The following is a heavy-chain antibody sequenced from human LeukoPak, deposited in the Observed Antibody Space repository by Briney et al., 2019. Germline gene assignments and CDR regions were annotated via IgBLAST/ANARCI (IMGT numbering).Heavy chain of an antibody. CDR3: ARVLGGAATP. J-gene: IGHJ5*02. V-gene: IGHV3-48*04. D-gene: IGHD1-26*01. CDR2: ISSSSSTI. Sequence: PGGSLRLSCAASGFTFSSYSTNWVRQAPGKGLEWVSYISSSSSTIYYADSVKGRFTISRDNAKNSLYLQMNSLRAEDAAVYYCARVLGGAATPWGQGTLVTVSS. CDR1: GFTFSSYS.